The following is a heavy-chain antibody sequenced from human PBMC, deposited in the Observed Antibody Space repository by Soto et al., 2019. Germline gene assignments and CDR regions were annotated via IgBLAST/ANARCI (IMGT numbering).Heavy chain of an antibody. CDR2: ISSSSSTI. V-gene: IGHV3-48*01. CDR1: GFTFSSYS. CDR3: ATSLYSSGHDAFDM. Sequence: GGSLRLSCAASGFTFSSYSMNWVRQAPGKGLEWVSYISSSSSTIYYADSVKGRFTISRDNAKNSLYLQMNSLRAEDTAVCYCATSLYSSGHDAFDMWGQGAMVTVSS. J-gene: IGHJ3*02. D-gene: IGHD3-3*01.